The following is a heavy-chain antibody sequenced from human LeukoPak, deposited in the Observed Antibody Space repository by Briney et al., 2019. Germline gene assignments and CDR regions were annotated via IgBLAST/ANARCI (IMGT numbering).Heavy chain of an antibody. CDR1: GFTFSSYS. J-gene: IGHJ4*02. Sequence: GGSLRLSCAASGFTFSSYSMSWVRQAPGKGLEWVSAISGSGGSTYYADSVKGRFTISRDNSKNTLYLQMNSLRAEDTAVYYCAKTDYYDFWSGYPLGYWGQGTLVTVSS. CDR2: ISGSGGST. V-gene: IGHV3-23*01. D-gene: IGHD3-3*01. CDR3: AKTDYYDFWSGYPLGY.